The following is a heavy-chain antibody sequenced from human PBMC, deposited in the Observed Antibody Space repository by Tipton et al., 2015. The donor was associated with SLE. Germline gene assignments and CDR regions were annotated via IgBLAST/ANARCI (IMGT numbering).Heavy chain of an antibody. CDR1: GGSISSYY. CDR2: IYSSEST. D-gene: IGHD7-27*01. J-gene: IGHJ4*02. CDR3: ATYGALGIAYFDY. V-gene: IGHV4-4*07. Sequence: TLSLTCTVSGGSISSYYCSWIRQPAGKGLEWIGRIYSSESTNYNPSLKSRVTMSVDTSKNQFSLKLSSVTAADTAVYYCATYGALGIAYFDYWGQGMLVTVSS.